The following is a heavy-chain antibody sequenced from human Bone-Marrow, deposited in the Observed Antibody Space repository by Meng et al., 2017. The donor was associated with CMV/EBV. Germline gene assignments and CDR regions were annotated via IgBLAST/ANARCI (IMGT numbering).Heavy chain of an antibody. CDR3: ARDPNCNGGSCYTGGYYYYGLDV. D-gene: IGHD2-15*01. CDR2: ITTYNGNT. V-gene: IGHV1-18*01. Sequence: SSWVRQAPGQGLEWMGWITTYNGNTNYAQKLQGRVTMTTDSSTSTTYMELRSLRSDDTAVYYCARDPNCNGGSCYTGGYYYYGLDVWGQGTTVTVSS. J-gene: IGHJ6*02.